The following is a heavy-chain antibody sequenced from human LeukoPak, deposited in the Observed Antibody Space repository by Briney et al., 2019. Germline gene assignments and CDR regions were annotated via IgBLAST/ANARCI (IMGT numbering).Heavy chain of an antibody. CDR3: ASDLTRYRLDR. CDR1: GFSFMTYS. Sequence: PGGSLRLPCGASGFSFMTYSMHWVRQAPGKGLGWVAVISFDGSDTEYADSMKGRATISRDNSQKTLYLQMSSLRPEDTAIYYCASDLTRYRLDRWGQGTLVTVSS. J-gene: IGHJ5*02. V-gene: IGHV3-30*04. CDR2: ISFDGSDT. D-gene: IGHD3-9*01.